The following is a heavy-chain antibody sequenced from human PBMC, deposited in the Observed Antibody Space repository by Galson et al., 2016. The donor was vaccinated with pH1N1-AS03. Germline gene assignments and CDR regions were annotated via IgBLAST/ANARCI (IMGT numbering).Heavy chain of an antibody. J-gene: IGHJ6*02. CDR2: ISSSSTYI. CDR1: GFTFSGYT. V-gene: IGHV3-21*01. D-gene: IGHD6-13*01. Sequence: SLRLSCAASGFTFSGYTMSWVRQAPGKGLEWVSFISSSSTYIYYADSLKGRFTISRDNAKNSLYLQMNSRRVEDTAVYYCARDDSSSWDRYYYYGMDVWGQGTTVTVSS. CDR3: ARDDSSSWDRYYYYGMDV.